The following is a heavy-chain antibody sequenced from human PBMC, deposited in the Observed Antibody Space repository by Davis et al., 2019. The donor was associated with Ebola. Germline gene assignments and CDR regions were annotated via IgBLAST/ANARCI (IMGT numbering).Heavy chain of an antibody. D-gene: IGHD6-13*01. CDR3: AREGQLDY. CDR2: ISYDGSNK. V-gene: IGHV3-30-3*01. CDR1: GFTFSSYA. Sequence: GESLKISCAASGFTFSSYAMHWVRQAPGKGLEWVAVISYDGSNKYYADSVKGRFTISRDNSKNTLYLQMNSLRAEDTAVYYCAREGQLDYWGQGTLVTVSS. J-gene: IGHJ4*02.